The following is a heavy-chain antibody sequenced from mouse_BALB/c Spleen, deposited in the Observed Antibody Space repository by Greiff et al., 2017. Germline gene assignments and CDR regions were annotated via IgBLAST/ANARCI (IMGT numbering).Heavy chain of an antibody. Sequence: VQLQQSGPGLVAPSQSLSITCTVSGFSLTSYGVHWVRQPPGKGLEWLGVIWAGGSTNYNSALMSRLSISKDNSKSQVFLKMNSLQTDDTAMYYCARESYGSYYYAMDYWGQGTSVTVSS. J-gene: IGHJ4*01. CDR1: GFSLTSYG. CDR2: IWAGGST. CDR3: ARESYGSYYYAMDY. V-gene: IGHV2-9*02. D-gene: IGHD1-1*01.